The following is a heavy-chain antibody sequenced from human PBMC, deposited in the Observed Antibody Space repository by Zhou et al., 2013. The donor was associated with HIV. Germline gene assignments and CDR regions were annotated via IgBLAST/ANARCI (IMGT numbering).Heavy chain of an antibody. Sequence: VQLVQSEAEVKKPGASVKVSCKASGYTFTGYYLHWVRQAPGQGLEWMGWINPNSGGTNYAQKFQGRVSMSSDTSISTAYMELKRLRSDDRAVYYCARGAWSYSTDYWGQGTLVTGLL. V-gene: IGHV1-2*02. D-gene: IGHD1-26*01. CDR1: GYTFTGYY. CDR3: ARGAWSYSTDY. CDR2: INPNSGGT. J-gene: IGHJ4*02.